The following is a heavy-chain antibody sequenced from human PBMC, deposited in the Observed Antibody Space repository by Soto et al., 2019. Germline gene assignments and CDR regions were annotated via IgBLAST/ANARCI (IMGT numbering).Heavy chain of an antibody. Sequence: SETLSLTCAVYGGSFSGYYWSWIRQPPGKGLEWIGEINHSGSTNYNPSLKSRVTISVDTSKNQFSLKLSSVTAADTAVYYCGSEGYSSGWRLYYFDYWGQGTLVTVSS. CDR3: GSEGYSSGWRLYYFDY. V-gene: IGHV4-34*01. D-gene: IGHD6-19*01. CDR2: INHSGST. J-gene: IGHJ4*02. CDR1: GGSFSGYY.